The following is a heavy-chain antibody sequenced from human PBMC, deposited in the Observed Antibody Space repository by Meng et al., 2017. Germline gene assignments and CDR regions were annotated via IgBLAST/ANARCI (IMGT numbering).Heavy chain of an antibody. J-gene: IGHJ4*02. V-gene: IGHV6-1*01. CDR3: AGDPGWTLDY. D-gene: IGHD6-19*01. CDR2: TYYRSMWYF. Sequence: QVQLQQSGPGLVKPSQTLSLTCAISGDSVSSNTAAWNWFRQSPSRGLEWLGRTYYRSMWYFDYVPSVTGRITVNSDTPNNQFSLHLSSVTPDDTGIYYCAGDPGWTLDYWGQGILVTVSS. CDR1: GDSVSSNTAA.